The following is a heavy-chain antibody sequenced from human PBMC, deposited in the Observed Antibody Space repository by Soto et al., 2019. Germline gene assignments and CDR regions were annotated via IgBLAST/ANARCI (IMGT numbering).Heavy chain of an antibody. J-gene: IGHJ4*02. D-gene: IGHD3-10*01. CDR1: GFTFSGSA. V-gene: IGHV3-73*02. CDR3: TTGALRDGH. Sequence: EVQLVESGGGLVQPGGSLKLSCAASGFTFSGSAMHWVRQASGKGLEWVGRIRSKANSYATAYAASVKGRFTISRDDSKNTAYLQMNSLKTEDTAVYYCTTGALRDGHWVQGTLFTVSS. CDR2: IRSKANSYAT.